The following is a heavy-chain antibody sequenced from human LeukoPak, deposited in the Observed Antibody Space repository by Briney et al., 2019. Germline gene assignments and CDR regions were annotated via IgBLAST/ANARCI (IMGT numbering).Heavy chain of an antibody. D-gene: IGHD3-22*01. CDR1: GYTFNSYD. CDR2: INPNSGGT. V-gene: IGHV1-2*02. CDR3: ARTYYYDSSGYSGYYYGMDV. Sequence: ASVKVSCKASGYTFNSYDISWVRQAPGQGLEWMGWINPNSGGTNYAQKFQGRVTMTRDTSISTAYMELSRLRSDDTAVYYCARTYYYDSSGYSGYYYGMDVWGQGTTVTVSS. J-gene: IGHJ6*02.